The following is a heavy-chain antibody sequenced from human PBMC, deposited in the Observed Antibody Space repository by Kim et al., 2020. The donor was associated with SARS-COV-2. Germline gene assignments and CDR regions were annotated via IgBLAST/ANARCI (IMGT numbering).Heavy chain of an antibody. CDR2: IWYDGSNK. CDR3: AKDYYGSGSYGDDWFDP. Sequence: GGSLRLSCAASGFTFSSYGMHWVRQAPGKGLEWVAVIWYDGSNKYYADSVKGRFTISRDNSKNTLYLQMNSLRAEDTAVYYCAKDYYGSGSYGDDWFDPWGQGTLVTVSS. D-gene: IGHD3-10*01. CDR1: GFTFSSYG. J-gene: IGHJ5*02. V-gene: IGHV3-33*06.